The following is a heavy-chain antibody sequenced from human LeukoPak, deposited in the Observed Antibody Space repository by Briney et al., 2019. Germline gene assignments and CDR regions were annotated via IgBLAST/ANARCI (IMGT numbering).Heavy chain of an antibody. CDR3: AREVAMSRMGGD. Sequence: GGALRLSCAASGLSVSRNYMSWVRQAPAKGLEGVSIMYSGGSTYYTDSVKGRFTVSKDSSKITLYVQMTSLRVEDRAVYYCAREVAMSRMGGDWSQATLVSVSS. V-gene: IGHV3-66*01. CDR1: GLSVSRNY. CDR2: MYSGGST. D-gene: IGHD2-15*01. J-gene: IGHJ4*02.